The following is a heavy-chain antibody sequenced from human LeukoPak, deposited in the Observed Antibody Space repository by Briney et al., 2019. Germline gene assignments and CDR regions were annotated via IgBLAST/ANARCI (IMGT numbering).Heavy chain of an antibody. CDR2: IYHSGST. CDR1: GGSISSGGYS. V-gene: IGHV4-30-2*01. J-gene: IGHJ5*02. CDR3: ARGEAGVRGVISNWFDP. D-gene: IGHD3-10*01. Sequence: SETLSLTCAVSGGSISSGGYSWSWIRRPPGKGLEWIGYIYHSGSTYYNPSLKSRVTISVDRSKNQFSLKLSSVTAADTAVYYRARGEAGVRGVISNWFDPWGQGTLVTVSS.